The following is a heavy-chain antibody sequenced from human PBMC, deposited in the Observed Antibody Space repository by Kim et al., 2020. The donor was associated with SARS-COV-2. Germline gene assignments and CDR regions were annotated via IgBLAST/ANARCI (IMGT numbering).Heavy chain of an antibody. V-gene: IGHV4-31*03. Sequence: SETLSLTCTVSGGSISSGGYYWSWIRQHPGKGLEWIGYIYYSGSTYYNPSLKSRVTISVDTSKNQFSLKLSSVTAADTAVYYCARGGDYDILTGYYPFDYWGQGTLVTVSS. J-gene: IGHJ4*02. CDR1: GGSISSGGYY. CDR3: ARGGDYDILTGYYPFDY. D-gene: IGHD3-9*01. CDR2: IYYSGST.